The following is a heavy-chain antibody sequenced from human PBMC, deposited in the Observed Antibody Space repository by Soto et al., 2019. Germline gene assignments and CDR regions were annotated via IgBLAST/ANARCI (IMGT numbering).Heavy chain of an antibody. CDR1: GFTFSDYY. D-gene: IGHD3-16*01. CDR3: ARVGDNDSSLSDPSVPGYYYYGMDV. J-gene: IGHJ6*02. Sequence: VQLVESGGGLVKPGGSLRLSCAASGFTFSDYYMSWIRQAPGKGLEWVSYISSSSSYTNYADSVKGRFTISRDNAKNSLYLQMNSLRAEDTAVYYCARVGDNDSSLSDPSVPGYYYYGMDVWGQGTTVTVSS. CDR2: ISSSSSYT. V-gene: IGHV3-11*06.